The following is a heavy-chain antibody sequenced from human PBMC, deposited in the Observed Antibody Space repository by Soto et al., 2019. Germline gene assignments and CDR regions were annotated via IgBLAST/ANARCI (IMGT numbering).Heavy chain of an antibody. CDR3: ARAPPKHVIYYYDSSHPWYYYYGMEV. CDR1: GGSISSSKW. D-gene: IGHD3-22*01. Sequence: SETLSETCAVSGGSISSSKWCSWVRQPPGKGLEWIREIYHSGSNNYNPSLKSRVTISVDKSKNQFSLKLSSVTAADTAVYYCARAPPKHVIYYYDSSHPWYYYYGMEVWGQGTTVTVSS. CDR2: IYHSGSN. V-gene: IGHV4-4*02. J-gene: IGHJ6*02.